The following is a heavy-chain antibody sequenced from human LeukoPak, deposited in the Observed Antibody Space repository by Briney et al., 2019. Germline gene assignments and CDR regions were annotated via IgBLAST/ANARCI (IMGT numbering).Heavy chain of an antibody. D-gene: IGHD2-15*01. CDR1: EFTFSNYW. J-gene: IGHJ3*01. Sequence: PGGSLRLSCTTSEFTFSNYWMHWVRQVPGKGLVWVSRIDTDGTTTDYADSVKGRFTISRDNAKNTLYLQMNSLRADDTAVYYCAKPVADTRNAFDVWGHGTLVTVSS. CDR3: AKPVADTRNAFDV. CDR2: IDTDGTTT. V-gene: IGHV3-74*01.